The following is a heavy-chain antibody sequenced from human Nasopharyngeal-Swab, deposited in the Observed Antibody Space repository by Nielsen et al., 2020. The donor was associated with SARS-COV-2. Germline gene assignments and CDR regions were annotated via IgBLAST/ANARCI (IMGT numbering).Heavy chain of an antibody. J-gene: IGHJ6*02. CDR2: ISYDGSNK. Sequence: VRQMPGKGLEWVAVISYDGSNKYYADSVKGRFTISRDNSKNTLYLQMNSLRAEDTAVYYCARALGDGMDVWGQGTTVTVSS. V-gene: IGHV3-30-3*01. CDR3: ARALGDGMDV.